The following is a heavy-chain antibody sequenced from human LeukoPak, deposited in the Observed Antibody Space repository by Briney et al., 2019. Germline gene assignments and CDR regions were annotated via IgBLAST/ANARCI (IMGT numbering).Heavy chain of an antibody. CDR3: ARGDGIDNWFDP. D-gene: IGHD1-1*01. Sequence: SETLSLTCAVYGGSFSGYYWSWIRQPPGKGLEWIGEINHSGSTNYNPSLKSRVTISVDTSKNQFSLKLSSVTAAGTAVYYCARGDGIDNWFDPWGQGTLDTVSS. J-gene: IGHJ5*02. V-gene: IGHV4-34*01. CDR2: INHSGST. CDR1: GGSFSGYY.